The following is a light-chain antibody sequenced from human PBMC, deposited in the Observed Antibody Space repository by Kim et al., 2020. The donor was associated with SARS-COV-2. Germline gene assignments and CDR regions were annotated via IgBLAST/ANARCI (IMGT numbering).Light chain of an antibody. CDR2: GAA. V-gene: IGKV3-15*01. J-gene: IGKJ4*01. Sequence: FPGEEATFSCRASQSVSSNLAWYQQKPGQSPRLLINGAAIRASGVPARFSGSGSGTEFSLTISSLQSEDFAVYYCQQYNNWPPLTFGGGTKVDIK. CDR3: QQYNNWPPLT. CDR1: QSVSSN.